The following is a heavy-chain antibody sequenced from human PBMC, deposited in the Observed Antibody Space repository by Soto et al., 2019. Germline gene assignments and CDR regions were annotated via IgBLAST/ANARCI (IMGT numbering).Heavy chain of an antibody. D-gene: IGHD3-10*01. CDR2: IYHSGST. CDR3: ARDYMVRGVMRWFDP. CDR1: GGSISSSNG. J-gene: IGHJ5*02. Sequence: PSETLCLTSAVSGGSISSSNGWSWVRKPPGKGMEGMGEIYHSGSTNYNPSLKSRVTISVDKSKNQFSLKLSSVTAADTAVFYCARDYMVRGVMRWFDPWGQGTLVTVSS. V-gene: IGHV4-4*02.